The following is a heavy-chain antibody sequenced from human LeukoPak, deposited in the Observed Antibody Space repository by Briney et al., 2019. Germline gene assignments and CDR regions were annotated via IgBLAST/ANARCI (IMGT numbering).Heavy chain of an antibody. D-gene: IGHD2-2*01. CDR1: GLTFSSYW. Sequence: PGGSLRLSCAASGLTFSSYWMSWVRQAPGKGLEWVANIKQDGSEKYYVDSVKGRFTISRDNAKNSLYLQMNSLRAEDTAVYYCARVIVVVPAALYYYYYYGMDVWGQGTTVTVSS. CDR3: ARVIVVVPAALYYYYYYGMDV. CDR2: IKQDGSEK. V-gene: IGHV3-7*04. J-gene: IGHJ6*02.